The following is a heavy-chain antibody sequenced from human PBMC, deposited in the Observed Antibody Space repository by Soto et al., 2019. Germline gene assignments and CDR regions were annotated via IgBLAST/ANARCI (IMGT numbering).Heavy chain of an antibody. CDR2: ISSSSSYI. CDR1: AFTFSSYS. CDR3: ARDWTTDDY. Sequence: EVQLVESGGGLVKPGGSLRLSCAASAFTFSSYSMNWVRQAPGKGLEWVSSISSSSSYIYYADSVKGRFTISRDNAKNSLYLRMNSLRAEDTAVYYCARDWTTDDYWGQGTPVTVSP. J-gene: IGHJ4*02. D-gene: IGHD4-17*01. V-gene: IGHV3-21*01.